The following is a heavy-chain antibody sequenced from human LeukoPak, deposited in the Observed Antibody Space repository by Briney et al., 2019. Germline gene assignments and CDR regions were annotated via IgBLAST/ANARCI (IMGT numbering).Heavy chain of an antibody. CDR3: ARDSAPPASNYDILTGYFSV. Sequence: ASVKVSCKASGYTFTSYYIHWVRQAPGQGLEWMGWINPNNGSTNYAQKFQGRVTMTRDTSISTAYMELSRLRSDDTAVYYCARDSAPPASNYDILTGYFSVWGQGTTVTVSS. D-gene: IGHD3-9*01. V-gene: IGHV1-2*02. CDR1: GYTFTSYY. J-gene: IGHJ6*02. CDR2: INPNNGST.